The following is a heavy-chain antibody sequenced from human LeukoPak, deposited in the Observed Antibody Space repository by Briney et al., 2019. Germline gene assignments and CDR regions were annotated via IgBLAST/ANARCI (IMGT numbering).Heavy chain of an antibody. D-gene: IGHD2-8*01. V-gene: IGHV1-69*13. CDR2: IIPIFGTA. CDR3: ARDQPLDRMGAFDI. Sequence: ASVKVSCKASGSTFSSYAISWVRQAPGQGLEWMGGIIPIFGTANYAQKFQGRVTITADESTSTAYMELSSLRSEDTAVYYCARDQPLDRMGAFDIWGQGTMVTVSS. CDR1: GSTFSSYA. J-gene: IGHJ3*02.